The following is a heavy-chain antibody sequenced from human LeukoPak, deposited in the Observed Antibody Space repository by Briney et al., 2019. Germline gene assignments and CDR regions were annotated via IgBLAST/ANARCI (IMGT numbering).Heavy chain of an antibody. J-gene: IGHJ4*02. V-gene: IGHV4-59*01. CDR2: IYYSGST. Sequence: NPSETLSLTCTVSGGSISSYYWSWIRQPPGKGLEWIGYIYYSGSTNYNPSLKSRVTISVDTSKDQFSLKLSSVTAADTAVYYCARGILAAAVDYWGQGTLVTVSS. D-gene: IGHD6-13*01. CDR1: GGSISSYY. CDR3: ARGILAAAVDY.